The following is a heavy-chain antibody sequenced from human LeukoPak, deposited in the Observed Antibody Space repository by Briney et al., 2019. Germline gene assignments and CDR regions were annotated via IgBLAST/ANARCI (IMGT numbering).Heavy chain of an antibody. Sequence: SETLSLTCTVSGGSISSSSYYWGWIRQPPGKGLERIGSIYYSGSTYYNPSLKSRVTISVDTSKNQFSLKLSSVTAADTAVYYCARDFRDIVVVPAAPPRYYYYYYMDVWGKGTTVTVSS. CDR2: IYYSGST. D-gene: IGHD2-2*01. CDR3: ARDFRDIVVVPAAPPRYYYYYYMDV. CDR1: GGSISSSSYY. J-gene: IGHJ6*03. V-gene: IGHV4-39*07.